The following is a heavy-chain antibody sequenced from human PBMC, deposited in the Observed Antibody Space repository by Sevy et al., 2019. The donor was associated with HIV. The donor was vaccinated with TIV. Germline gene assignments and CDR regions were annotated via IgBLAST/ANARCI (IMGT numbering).Heavy chain of an antibody. J-gene: IGHJ6*02. CDR3: TRVLGTISPYYYFGMDV. Sequence: GGSLRLSCTASGFTFGDYAMSWLRQAPGKGLERVGFIRSKTYGGTTEYAASVKGRFTISRDDSKNIAYLQMNSLKTEDTAVYYCTRVLGTISPYYYFGMDVWGQGTTVTVSS. CDR2: IRSKTYGGTT. CDR1: GFTFGDYA. V-gene: IGHV3-49*03. D-gene: IGHD3-3*01.